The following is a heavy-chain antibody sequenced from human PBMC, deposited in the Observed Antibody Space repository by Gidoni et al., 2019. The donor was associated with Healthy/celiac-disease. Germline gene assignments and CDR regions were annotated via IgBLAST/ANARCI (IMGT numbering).Heavy chain of an antibody. CDR2: ISGSGDAT. CDR3: VKDGTLHSGSSYYYFYYGMDV. Sequence: EVQVLESGGGLVQPGGSLRLSCTASGFTFSSYAMRWVRQAPGKGLEWVSTISGSGDATYYADSVKGRFTVSRDNSKNTLDLQMNSLRAEDTAVYYCVKDGTLHSGSSYYYFYYGMDVWGQGTTVTVSS. V-gene: IGHV3-23*01. J-gene: IGHJ6*02. CDR1: GFTFSSYA. D-gene: IGHD1-26*01.